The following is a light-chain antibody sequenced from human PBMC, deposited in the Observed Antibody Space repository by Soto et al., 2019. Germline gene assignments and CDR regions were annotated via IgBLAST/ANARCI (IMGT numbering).Light chain of an antibody. Sequence: EFVLTQSPGTWSLSQGERATLSCRASQSVSSNYLAWFQQKPGRAPRLLIYGASSRAAGIPDRFFSSRAGADFTPPISRREPEDVAVFYCQQYGSSPRTFGQGTKVDIK. CDR1: QSVSSNY. CDR2: GAS. CDR3: QQYGSSPRT. J-gene: IGKJ1*01. V-gene: IGKV3-20*01.